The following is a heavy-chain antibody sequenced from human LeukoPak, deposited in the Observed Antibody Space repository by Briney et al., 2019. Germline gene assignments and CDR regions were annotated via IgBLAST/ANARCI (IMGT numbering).Heavy chain of an antibody. CDR2: IYYSGST. V-gene: IGHV4-59*12. CDR3: AREFWSGHNGLDY. D-gene: IGHD3-3*01. CDR1: GGSISSYY. Sequence: SETLSLTCTVSGGSISSYYWSWIRQPPGKGLEWIGYIYYSGSTNYNPSLKSRVTISVDTSKNQFSLKLSSVTAADTAVYYCAREFWSGHNGLDYWGQGTLVTVSS. J-gene: IGHJ4*02.